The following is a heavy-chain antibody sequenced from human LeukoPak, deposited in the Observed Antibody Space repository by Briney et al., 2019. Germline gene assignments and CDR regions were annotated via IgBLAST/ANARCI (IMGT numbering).Heavy chain of an antibody. CDR3: ARDPPIERSGWEKVDY. CDR1: GYTFTSYG. Sequence: ASVKVSCKASGYTFTSYGISWVRQAPRQGLEWMGWISAYNGNTNYAQKLQGRVTMTTDTSTSTAYMELRSLRSDDTAVYYCARDPPIERSGWEKVDYWGQGTLVTVSS. CDR2: ISAYNGNT. J-gene: IGHJ4*02. D-gene: IGHD6-19*01. V-gene: IGHV1-18*01.